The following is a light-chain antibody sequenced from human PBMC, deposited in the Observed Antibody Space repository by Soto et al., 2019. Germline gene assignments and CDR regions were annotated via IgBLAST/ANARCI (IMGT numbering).Light chain of an antibody. J-gene: IGLJ2*01. CDR3: SSYTSSSTLVV. Sequence: QSVLTQPASVSGSPGQSITISCTGTSSDIGGYNHVSWYQQHPGKVPKLMMYEVSNRPSGVSNRFSGSKSGNTASLTISGLQTEDEADYYCSSYTSSSTLVVFGGGTKLTVL. V-gene: IGLV2-14*01. CDR1: SSDIGGYNH. CDR2: EVS.